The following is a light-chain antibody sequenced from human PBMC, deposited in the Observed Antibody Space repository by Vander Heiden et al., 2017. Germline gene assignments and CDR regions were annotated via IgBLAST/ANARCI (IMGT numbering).Light chain of an antibody. CDR2: GAS. CDR3: QQYNNWHS. J-gene: IGKJ2*01. Sequence: IVMTQSPATLSVSPGERATLSCRASQSVSSYLAWYQQKPGQAPRLLIYGASTRATGLPARFSGSGSGTEFTLTISSLQSEDFAVYYCQQYNNWHSFGQGTKLEIK. V-gene: IGKV3-15*01. CDR1: QSVSSY.